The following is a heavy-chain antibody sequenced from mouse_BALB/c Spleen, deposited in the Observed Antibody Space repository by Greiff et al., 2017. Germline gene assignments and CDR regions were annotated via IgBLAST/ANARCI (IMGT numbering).Heavy chain of an antibody. J-gene: IGHJ1*01. CDR1: GYTFTDYN. CDR3: ARRKYDYDEDWYFDV. V-gene: IGHV1S29*02. Sequence: VQLQQSGPELVKPGASVKISCKASGYTFTDYNMHWVKQSHGKSLEWIGYIYPYNGGTGYNQKFKSKATLTVDNSSSTAYMELRSLTSEDSAVYYCARRKYDYDEDWYFDVWGAGTTVTVSS. D-gene: IGHD2-4*01. CDR2: IYPYNGGT.